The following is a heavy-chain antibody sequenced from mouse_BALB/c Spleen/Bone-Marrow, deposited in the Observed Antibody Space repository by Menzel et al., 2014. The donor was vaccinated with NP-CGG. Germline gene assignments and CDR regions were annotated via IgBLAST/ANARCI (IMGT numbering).Heavy chain of an antibody. Sequence: LQESGAELARPGASVKLSCKASGYTFTSYWMRWVKQRPGQGLEWIGAIYPGDGDTRYTQKFKGKATLTADKSSSTAFMHLSSLASEDSAVYYCARSGNYWYFDVWGAGTTVTVSS. J-gene: IGHJ1*01. D-gene: IGHD2-1*01. V-gene: IGHV1-87*01. CDR2: IYPGDGDT. CDR3: ARSGNYWYFDV. CDR1: GYTFTSYW.